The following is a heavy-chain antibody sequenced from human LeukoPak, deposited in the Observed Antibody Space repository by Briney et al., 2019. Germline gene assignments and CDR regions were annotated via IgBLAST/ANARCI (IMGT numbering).Heavy chain of an antibody. CDR3: ARASEFSSGWLLDY. V-gene: IGHV4-4*07. Sequence: SETLSLTCTVSGGSIRSYYWSWIRQPAEKGLEWIGRIYISGSTNYNPSLKSRVTMSVDTSKNQFSLKLSSVTAADTAVYYCARASEFSSGWLLDYWGQGTLVTVSS. J-gene: IGHJ4*02. CDR2: IYISGST. CDR1: GGSIRSYY. D-gene: IGHD6-19*01.